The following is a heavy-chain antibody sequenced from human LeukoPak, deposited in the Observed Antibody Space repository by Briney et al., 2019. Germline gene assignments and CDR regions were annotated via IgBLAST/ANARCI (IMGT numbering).Heavy chain of an antibody. CDR3: AKARFGVLTRWDY. Sequence: PGGSLRLSCAASGFTFSGYAMSWVRQAPGKGLEWVSVISGGGGSTYYADSVKGRFTISRDNSKSTLYLQMNSLRAEDTAIDYCAKARFGVLTRWDYWGQGTLVTVSS. D-gene: IGHD3-3*01. CDR2: ISGGGGST. J-gene: IGHJ4*02. CDR1: GFTFSGYA. V-gene: IGHV3-23*01.